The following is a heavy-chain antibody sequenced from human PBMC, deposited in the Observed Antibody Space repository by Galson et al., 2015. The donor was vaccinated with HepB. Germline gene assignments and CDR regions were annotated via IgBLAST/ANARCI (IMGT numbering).Heavy chain of an antibody. CDR1: GFTFSSYA. CDR3: VKPTYYYGSGSYSQNFDY. CDR2: ISSNGGST. D-gene: IGHD3-10*01. J-gene: IGHJ4*02. Sequence: SLRLSCAASGFTFSSYAMHWVRQAPGKGLEYVSAISSNGGSTYYADSVKGRFTISRDNSKNTLYLQMSSLRAENTAVYYCVKPTYYYGSGSYSQNFDYWGQGTLVTVSS. V-gene: IGHV3-64D*06.